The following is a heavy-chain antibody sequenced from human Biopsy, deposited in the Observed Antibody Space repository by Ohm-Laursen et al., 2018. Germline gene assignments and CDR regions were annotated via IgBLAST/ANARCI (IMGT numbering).Heavy chain of an antibody. V-gene: IGHV4-59*01. D-gene: IGHD1-26*01. Sequence: GTLSLTCIVSGGSIGSFFWSWIRQPPGEGLEWIGYIYYSGSTNYNPSLRSRVTISVDRSKNQFSLELSSVTAADTAVYYCARVGAGAPSIDYFDYWGQGALVTVSS. CDR1: GGSIGSFF. J-gene: IGHJ4*02. CDR3: ARVGAGAPSIDYFDY. CDR2: IYYSGST.